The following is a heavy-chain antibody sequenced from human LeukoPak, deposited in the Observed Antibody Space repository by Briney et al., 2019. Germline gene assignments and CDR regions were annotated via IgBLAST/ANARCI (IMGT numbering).Heavy chain of an antibody. CDR2: ISSSSSYI. Sequence: GGSLRLSCAASGFTFSSYSMNWVRQAPGKGLEWVSSISSSSSYIYYADSVKGRFTISRDNAKNSLYLQMNSLRAEDTAVYYCASRVGEFFPLEYWGQGTLVTVSS. CDR1: GFTFSSYS. CDR3: ASRVGEFFPLEY. D-gene: IGHD3-10*01. J-gene: IGHJ4*02. V-gene: IGHV3-21*01.